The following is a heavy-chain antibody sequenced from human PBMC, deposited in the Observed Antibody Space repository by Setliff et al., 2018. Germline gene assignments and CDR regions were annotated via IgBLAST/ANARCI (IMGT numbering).Heavy chain of an antibody. D-gene: IGHD4-17*01. V-gene: IGHV1-18*01. CDR2: ISPYNSNT. J-gene: IGHJ4*02. CDR1: GYTFATYG. CDR3: ARDLSTTVMARSWYYFDY. Sequence: ASVKVSCKASGYTFATYGISWVRQAPGQGLEWMGWISPYNSNTNYAQNFQGRVTMTTDTSTSTAYMELRSLRSDDTAMYYCARDLSTTVMARSWYYFDYWGQGTLVTVSS.